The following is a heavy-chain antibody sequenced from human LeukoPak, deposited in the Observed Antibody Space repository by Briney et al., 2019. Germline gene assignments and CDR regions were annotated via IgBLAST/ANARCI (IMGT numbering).Heavy chain of an antibody. Sequence: GRSLRLPCAASGFTFDDYATHWVRQAPGKALEGVSGISWNSGSIGYADSVKGRFTISRDNAKNSLYLQMNSLRAEDTALYYCAKDPTPLLESDHWFDPWGQGTLVTVSS. V-gene: IGHV3-9*01. CDR3: AKDPTPLLESDHWFDP. D-gene: IGHD3-3*01. CDR2: ISWNSGSI. J-gene: IGHJ5*02. CDR1: GFTFDDYA.